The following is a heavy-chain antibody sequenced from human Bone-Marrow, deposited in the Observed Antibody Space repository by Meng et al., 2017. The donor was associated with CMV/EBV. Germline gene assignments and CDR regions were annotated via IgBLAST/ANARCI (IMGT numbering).Heavy chain of an antibody. CDR3: ARHHLTAAFEY. Sequence: SVKVSCKASGGTFSSYAISWVRQAPGQGLEWMGGINPILGIANYAQKFQGRVTITADKSTSTAYMELSSLRSEDTAVYYCARHHLTAAFEYWGQGTLVTVSS. V-gene: IGHV1-69*10. J-gene: IGHJ4*02. CDR1: GGTFSSYA. D-gene: IGHD2-2*01. CDR2: INPILGIA.